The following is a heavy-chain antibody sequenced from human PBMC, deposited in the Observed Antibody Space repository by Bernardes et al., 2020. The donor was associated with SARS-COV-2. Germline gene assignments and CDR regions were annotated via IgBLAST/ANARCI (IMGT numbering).Heavy chain of an antibody. CDR3: ARGQNY. CDR1: VYFFTSYD. V-gene: IGHV1-8*01. J-gene: IGHJ4*02. Sequence: ASVKVSCKTSVYFFTSYDIHWVRQATGQGLEWMAWMNPSSGHTGSAGKFQDTVILTSYTSTRTAYLELTSLTSEDTAVYYCARGQNYWGQGTLVTVSS. CDR2: MNPSSGHT.